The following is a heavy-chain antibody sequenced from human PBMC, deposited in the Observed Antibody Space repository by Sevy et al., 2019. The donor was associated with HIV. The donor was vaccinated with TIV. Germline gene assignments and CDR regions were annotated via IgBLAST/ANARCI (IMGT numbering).Heavy chain of an antibody. CDR2: TYYRSKWYN. Sequence: SQTLSLTCAISGDSVSSSSVAWNWIRQSPSRGLEWLGRTYYRSKWYNDYALSVKNRIIISPDTSNNQLSLQLKSVTPEDTAVYYCARAITIFGLTIMLDPWGLGTLVTVSS. J-gene: IGHJ5*02. V-gene: IGHV6-1*01. CDR3: ARAITIFGLTIMLDP. CDR1: GDSVSSSSVA. D-gene: IGHD3-3*01.